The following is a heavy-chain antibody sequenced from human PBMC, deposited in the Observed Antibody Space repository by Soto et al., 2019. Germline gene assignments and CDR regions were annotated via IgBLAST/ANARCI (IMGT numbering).Heavy chain of an antibody. V-gene: IGHV4-34*01. CDR3: ARGRRNYYYGMDV. CDR1: GGSFSGYY. Sequence: QVQLQQWGAGLLKPSETLSLTCAVYGGSFSGYYWSWIRQPPGKGLEWIGEINHSGSTNYNPSLKSRVTISVDTSKNQFSLKLSSVTAADTAVYYCARGRRNYYYGMDVWGQGTTVTVSS. J-gene: IGHJ6*02. CDR2: INHSGST.